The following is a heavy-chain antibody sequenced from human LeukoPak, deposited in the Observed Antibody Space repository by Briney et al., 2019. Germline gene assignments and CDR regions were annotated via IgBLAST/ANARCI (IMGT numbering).Heavy chain of an antibody. CDR1: GYTFTSYA. D-gene: IGHD5-18*01. V-gene: IGHV1-3*01. Sequence: ASVNVSCTASGYTFTSYAMHWVRQAPGQRLEWMGWINAGNGNTKYSQKFQGRVTITRDTSASTAYMELSSLRSEDTAVYYCAREGGGYSYGYPVDYWGQGTLVTVSS. J-gene: IGHJ4*02. CDR2: INAGNGNT. CDR3: AREGGGYSYGYPVDY.